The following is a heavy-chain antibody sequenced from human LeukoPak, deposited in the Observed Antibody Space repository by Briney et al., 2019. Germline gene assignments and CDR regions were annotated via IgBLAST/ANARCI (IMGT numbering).Heavy chain of an antibody. Sequence: ASVKVSCKASGYTLTSYGISWVRQAPGQGLEWMGWISAYNGNTNYAQKLQGRVTMTTDTSTSTAYMELRSLRSDDTAVYYCARDSQGGAVAAHYYGMDVWGQGTTVTVSS. CDR2: ISAYNGNT. CDR3: ARDSQGGAVAAHYYGMDV. D-gene: IGHD6-19*01. V-gene: IGHV1-18*01. CDR1: GYTLTSYG. J-gene: IGHJ6*02.